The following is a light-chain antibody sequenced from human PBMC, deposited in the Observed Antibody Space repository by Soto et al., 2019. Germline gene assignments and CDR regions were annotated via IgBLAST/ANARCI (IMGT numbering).Light chain of an antibody. J-gene: IGLJ2*01. CDR3: CSYAGSYPVV. Sequence: QSVLTQPRSVSGSPGQSVTISCTGTSSDVGGYNYVSWYQQHPVKAPKLMIYDVSKRPSGVPDRFSGSKSGNTASLTISGLQAEDEADYYCCSYAGSYPVVFGGGTKLTVL. CDR1: SSDVGGYNY. CDR2: DVS. V-gene: IGLV2-11*01.